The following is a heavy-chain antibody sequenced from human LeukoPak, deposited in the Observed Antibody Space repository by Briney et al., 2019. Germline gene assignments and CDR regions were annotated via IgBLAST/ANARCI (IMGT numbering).Heavy chain of an antibody. V-gene: IGHV3-49*04. Sequence: PGGSLILSCTASGFSVGDYAMSWVRQAPGKGLEWVGFIRSKTYGGTADYAASVEGRFTISRDDSNKIAYLQMNSLKTEDTAVYYCTRGLEGFTAYDDYWGQGTLVTVSS. D-gene: IGHD5-12*01. CDR1: GFSVGDYA. CDR2: IRSKTYGGTA. CDR3: TRGLEGFTAYDDY. J-gene: IGHJ4*02.